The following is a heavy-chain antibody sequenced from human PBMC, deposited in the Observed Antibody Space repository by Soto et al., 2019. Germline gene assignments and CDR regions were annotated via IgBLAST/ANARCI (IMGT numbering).Heavy chain of an antibody. CDR2: ISGSGETR. CDR3: CTGGYFLDY. D-gene: IGHD1-1*01. CDR1: EDSFSTDA. Sequence: PGRLLRLSCAAAEDSFSTDAMSWVRQAPGKGLEWVSTISGSGETRDYAVPVKGRFTISRDDSKNTVYLQMNSLTTDDTAVYYCCTGGYFLDYWGQGTLVTVSS. V-gene: IGHV3-23*01. J-gene: IGHJ4*02.